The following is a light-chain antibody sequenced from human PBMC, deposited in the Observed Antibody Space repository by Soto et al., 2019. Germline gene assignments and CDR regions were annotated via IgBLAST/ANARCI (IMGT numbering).Light chain of an antibody. V-gene: IGLV2-14*01. CDR3: SSYTTNTYVI. Sequence: QSALTQPASVSGSPGQSITISCTGTSSDVGGYNHVSWYQQHPGKAPKLIIFEVRNRPSGVSSRFSGSKSGNTASLTISGLQTEDEADYYCSSYTTNTYVIFGGGTKLTVL. J-gene: IGLJ2*01. CDR1: SSDVGGYNH. CDR2: EVR.